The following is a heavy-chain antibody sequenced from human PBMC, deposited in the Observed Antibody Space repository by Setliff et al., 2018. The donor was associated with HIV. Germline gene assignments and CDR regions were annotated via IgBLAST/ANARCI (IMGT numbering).Heavy chain of an antibody. Sequence: PSETLSLTCTGSGDSIRTGAYYWGWIRQPPGKGLAWIGSVYYDGRTFYNPSLKSRLAISVDTSKNQFSLRLNSVTAADTAVYFCARQTATGTSATFDSWGQGSLVTVSS. CDR3: ARQTATGTSATFDS. V-gene: IGHV4-39*07. D-gene: IGHD2-21*02. CDR2: VYYDGRT. CDR1: GDSIRTGAYY. J-gene: IGHJ4*02.